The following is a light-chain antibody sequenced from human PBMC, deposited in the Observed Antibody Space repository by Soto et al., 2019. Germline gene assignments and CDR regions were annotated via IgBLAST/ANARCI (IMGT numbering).Light chain of an antibody. CDR3: CSYAGSHAFV. Sequence: SALTQPRSVSGSPGQSVTISCTGTSSDVGGYNYVSWYQQHPGKAPKLMIYDVSKRPSGVPDRLSGSKSGNTASLTISGLQAEDEADYYCCSYAGSHAFVFGTGTKVTVL. J-gene: IGLJ1*01. CDR2: DVS. V-gene: IGLV2-11*01. CDR1: SSDVGGYNY.